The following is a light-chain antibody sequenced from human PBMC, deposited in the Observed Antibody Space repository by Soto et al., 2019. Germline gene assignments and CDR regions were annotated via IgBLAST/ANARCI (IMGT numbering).Light chain of an antibody. CDR3: QQYNSYLIS. CDR1: QSISSW. Sequence: DIQMTQSPSTLSAPVGDRVSITCRASQSISSWLAWYQQKPGKAPKLLIYKAPSLESGVPSRFSGRGSGTEFTITISSLQPDDFATYYCQQYNSYLISFGQGTRLEIK. J-gene: IGKJ5*01. CDR2: KAP. V-gene: IGKV1-5*03.